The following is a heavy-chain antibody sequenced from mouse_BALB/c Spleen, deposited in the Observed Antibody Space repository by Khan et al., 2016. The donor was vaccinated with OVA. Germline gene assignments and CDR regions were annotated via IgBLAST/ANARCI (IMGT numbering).Heavy chain of an antibody. CDR3: GRVYCGDPFAY. CDR1: GFTFSDYY. D-gene: IGHD2-13*01. J-gene: IGHJ3*01. CDR2: ISDGGIYT. V-gene: IGHV5-4*02. Sequence: EVELVESGGGLVKPGGSLKLSCAASGFTFSDYYMYWVRQTPEKRLEWVATISDGGIYTYYPDSVKGRFTISRDDYKNNLYLQMSRRKSEDTAMVYCGRVYCGDPFAYWGQGTLVTVSA.